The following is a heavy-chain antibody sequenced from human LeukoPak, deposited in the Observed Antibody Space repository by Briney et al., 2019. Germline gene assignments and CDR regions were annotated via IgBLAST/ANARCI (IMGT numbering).Heavy chain of an antibody. J-gene: IGHJ2*01. V-gene: IGHV3-7*01. Sequence: GGSLRLSCAASGFTFSSDWMIWVRQAPGKGLEWVANIKPDEGEKYYLDSVKGRFTVSRDNAKNSLYLQMNSLRAEDTAVYYCVRYYTRQSWYFDLWGRGTLVTVSS. CDR1: GFTFSSDW. CDR3: VRYYTRQSWYFDL. D-gene: IGHD3-10*01. CDR2: IKPDEGEK.